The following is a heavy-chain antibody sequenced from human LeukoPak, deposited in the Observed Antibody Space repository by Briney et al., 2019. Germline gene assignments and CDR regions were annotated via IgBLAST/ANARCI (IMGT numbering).Heavy chain of an antibody. CDR1: GASVTDYY. V-gene: IGHV4-59*02. Sequence: SETLSLTCTVSGASVTDYYWSWIRQSPGKGLEWISYTHHSGNSDYNPSLRSRVTTSLDTSKNQFSLNLISVTAADTAVYYCTRGHWGLQSWSQGTLVTVSS. J-gene: IGHJ5*02. CDR3: TRGHWGLQS. D-gene: IGHD7-27*01. CDR2: THHSGNS.